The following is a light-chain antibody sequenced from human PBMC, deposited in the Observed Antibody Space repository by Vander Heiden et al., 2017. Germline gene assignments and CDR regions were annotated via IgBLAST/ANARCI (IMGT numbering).Light chain of an antibody. CDR3: QQSYSTPQFT. J-gene: IGKJ3*01. CDR2: AAS. Sequence: DIQMPQSPSSLSAFVGYRVTITCRASQSISSYLNWYQQKPGKAPKLLIYAASSLQSGVPSRFSGSVSGTDFTLTISSLQPEDFATYYCQQSYSTPQFTFGPWTKVDIK. CDR1: QSISSY. V-gene: IGKV1-39*01.